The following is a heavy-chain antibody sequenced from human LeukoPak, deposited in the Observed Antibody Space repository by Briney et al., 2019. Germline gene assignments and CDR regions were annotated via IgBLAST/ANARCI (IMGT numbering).Heavy chain of an antibody. CDR1: GGTFSSYA. J-gene: IGHJ3*02. Sequence: GASVKVSCKASGGTFSSYAISWVRQAPGQGLEWMGGIIPIFGTANYAQKFQGRVTITADESTSTAYMELSSLRSEDTAVYYCARDSRYFGPAFDIWGQGTMVTVSS. D-gene: IGHD3-9*01. V-gene: IGHV1-69*13. CDR3: ARDSRYFGPAFDI. CDR2: IIPIFGTA.